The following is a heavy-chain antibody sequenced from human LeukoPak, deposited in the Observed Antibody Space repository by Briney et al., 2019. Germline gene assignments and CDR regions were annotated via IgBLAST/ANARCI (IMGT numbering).Heavy chain of an antibody. D-gene: IGHD5-18*01. V-gene: IGHV3-7*03. Sequence: GGSLRLSYAASGFTFSSYWMSWVRQAPGKGLEWVANIKRDGSETYYMDSVKGRFTISRDNAKNSLFLQMVSLRAEDTAVYYCARGRYSSTTYYFDYWGQGTPVTVSS. CDR2: IKRDGSET. J-gene: IGHJ4*02. CDR1: GFTFSSYW. CDR3: ARGRYSSTTYYFDY.